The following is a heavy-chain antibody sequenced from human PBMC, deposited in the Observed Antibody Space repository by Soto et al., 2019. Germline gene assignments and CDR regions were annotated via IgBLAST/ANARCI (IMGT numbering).Heavy chain of an antibody. CDR3: ARDVENDGNYYVDA. D-gene: IGHD1-1*01. CDR2: MNTDGSTV. V-gene: IGHV3-74*01. Sequence: EVQLVEFGGGLVQPGGSLRLSCAGFGFPFSGYWMHWVRQAPGKGLVWVSRMNTDGSTVNYADFVKGRFIISRDNAENTLYLQMDSLRAEDTAVYYCARDVENDGNYYVDARGKGTTVTVAS. J-gene: IGHJ6*03. CDR1: GFPFSGYW.